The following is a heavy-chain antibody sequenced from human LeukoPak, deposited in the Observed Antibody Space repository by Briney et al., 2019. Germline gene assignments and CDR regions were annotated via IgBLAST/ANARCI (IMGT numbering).Heavy chain of an antibody. CDR3: ARDIGYYYDSSGYLFDY. J-gene: IGHJ4*02. V-gene: IGHV3-21*01. D-gene: IGHD3-22*01. CDR2: ISSSSSYI. Sequence: AGGSLRLSCAASGFTFSSYSMNWVRQAPGKGLEWVSSISSSSSYIYYADSVKGRFTIPRDNAKNSLYLQMNSLRAEDTAVYYCARDIGYYYDSSGYLFDYWGQGTLVTVSS. CDR1: GFTFSSYS.